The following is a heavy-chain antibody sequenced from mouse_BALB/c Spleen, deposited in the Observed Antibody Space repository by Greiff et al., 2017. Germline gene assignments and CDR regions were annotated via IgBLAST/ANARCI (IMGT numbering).Heavy chain of an antibody. CDR1: GYSITSDYA. CDR2: ISYSGST. J-gene: IGHJ4*01. CDR3: AREGRRLYYYAMDY. D-gene: IGHD2-14*01. V-gene: IGHV3-2*02. Sequence: EVKLMESGPGLVKPSQSLSLTCTVTGYSITSDYAWNWIRQFPGNKLEWMGYISYSGSTSYNPSLKSRISITRDTSKNQFFLQLNSVTTEDTATYYCAREGRRLYYYAMDYWGQGTSVTVSS.